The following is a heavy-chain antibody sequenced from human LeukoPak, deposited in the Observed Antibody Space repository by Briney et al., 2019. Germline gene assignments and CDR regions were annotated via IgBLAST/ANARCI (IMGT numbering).Heavy chain of an antibody. J-gene: IGHJ5*02. CDR1: GDFISSSKW. CDR3: AVAATSLYS. D-gene: IGHD2-15*01. Sequence: SGTLSLTCAVSGDFISSSKWWSWVRQPPGQGLERIGEIYHSGRANCNPSLQRRVTMAVDKSKNQFSLKLTSVTAADTAVYYCAVAATSLYSWGQGTLVTVSS. CDR2: IYHSGRA. V-gene: IGHV4-4*02.